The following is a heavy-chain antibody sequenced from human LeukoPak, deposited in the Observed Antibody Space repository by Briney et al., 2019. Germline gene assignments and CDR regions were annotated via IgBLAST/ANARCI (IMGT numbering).Heavy chain of an antibody. CDR1: GYTLTELS. V-gene: IGHV1-24*01. D-gene: IGHD3-10*01. CDR2: FDPEDGET. J-gene: IGHJ4*02. Sequence: ASVKVSCKVSGYTLTELSMHWVRQAPGKGLEWMGGFDPEDGETIYAQKFQGRVTMTEDTSTDTAYMELSSLRSEDTAVYYCASSPKSLWFGEFVYRGQGTLVTVSS. CDR3: ASSPKSLWFGEFVY.